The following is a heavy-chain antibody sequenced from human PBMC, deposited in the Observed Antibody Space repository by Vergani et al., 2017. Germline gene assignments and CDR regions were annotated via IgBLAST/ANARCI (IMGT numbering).Heavy chain of an antibody. J-gene: IGHJ4*02. CDR3: ASKRGACRAAYCHSYDF. CDR2: MDYSGST. CDR1: GDSVLSTDYH. Sequence: QVQLQESGPGLVKPSETLSLTCTVSGDSVLSTDYHLGWIRQPPGKGLEWIGSMDYSGSTSYNPSLESRISISFETPKNQFSLRLTSVTAADTAVYYCASKRGACRAAYCHSYDFWGPGTLVGVSS. D-gene: IGHD2-15*01. V-gene: IGHV4-39*01.